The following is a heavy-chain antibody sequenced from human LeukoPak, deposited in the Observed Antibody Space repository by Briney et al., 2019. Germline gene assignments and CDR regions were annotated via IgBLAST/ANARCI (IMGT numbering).Heavy chain of an antibody. V-gene: IGHV3-7*01. D-gene: IGHD6-13*01. J-gene: IGHJ4*02. Sequence: GGSLRLSCAASGFTFSSYWMNWVRQAPGKGLEWVANIKQDGGETYYVDSVKGRFTISRDNAKNSLNLQMNSLRVEDTAVYYCARAGGARSSWSYWGQGTLVTVSS. CDR2: IKQDGGET. CDR3: ARAGGARSSWSY. CDR1: GFTFSSYW.